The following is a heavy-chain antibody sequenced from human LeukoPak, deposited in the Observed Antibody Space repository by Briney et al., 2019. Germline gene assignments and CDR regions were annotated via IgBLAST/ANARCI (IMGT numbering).Heavy chain of an antibody. Sequence: ASVKVSCKASGGTFSSYATSWVRQAPGQGLEWMGRIIPILGIANYAQKFQGRVTITADKSTSTAYMELSSLRSEDTAVYYCARDRVVKPYYYYYYGMDVWGQGTTVTVSS. D-gene: IGHD3-22*01. CDR3: ARDRVVKPYYYYYYGMDV. V-gene: IGHV1-69*04. CDR1: GGTFSSYA. CDR2: IIPILGIA. J-gene: IGHJ6*02.